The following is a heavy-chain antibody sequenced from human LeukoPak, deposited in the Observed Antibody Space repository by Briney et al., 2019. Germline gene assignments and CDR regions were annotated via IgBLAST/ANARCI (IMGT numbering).Heavy chain of an antibody. J-gene: IGHJ4*02. D-gene: IGHD6-6*01. CDR1: GFTFNNYA. CDR3: AKAPTLSSSMN. V-gene: IGHV3-23*01. Sequence: GGSLRLSCAASGFTFNNYAMTWVRQAPGKGLEWVSAISGGGSTYNADSVKGRFTISRDNSKNTLYLQMNSLRAEDTAVYYCAKAPTLSSSMNWGQGTLVTVSS. CDR2: ISGGGST.